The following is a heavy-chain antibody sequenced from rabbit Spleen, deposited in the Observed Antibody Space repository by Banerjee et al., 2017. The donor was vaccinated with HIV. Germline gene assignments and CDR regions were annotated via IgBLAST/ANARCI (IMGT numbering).Heavy chain of an antibody. D-gene: IGHD4-1*01. CDR1: GIDFTNYY. CDR2: IDPVFGST. CDR3: VREVAGKFNL. Sequence: QLTETGGGLVQPGGSLTLSCKASGIDFTNYYITWVRQAPGKGLEWIGYIDPVFGSTTYASWVNGRFTISSHNAQNTLYLQLNSLTAADTATYFCVREVAGKFNLWGPGTLVTVS. V-gene: IGHV1S7*01. J-gene: IGHJ4*01.